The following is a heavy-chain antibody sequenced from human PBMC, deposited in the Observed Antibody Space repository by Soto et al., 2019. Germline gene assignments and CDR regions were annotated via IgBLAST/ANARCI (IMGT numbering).Heavy chain of an antibody. D-gene: IGHD3-3*01. CDR2: ITSSSSYI. CDR3: ARGTGDYDFWSGYHATDYFDY. J-gene: IGHJ4*02. Sequence: EVQLVESGGGLVKPGGSLRLSCAASGFTFSSYSMNWVRQAPGKGLEWVSSITSSSSYIYYADLLKGRFTISRDNAKKSLYLQMNRLRVEDTAVYFCARGTGDYDFWSGYHATDYFDYWGQGTLVTVSS. V-gene: IGHV3-21*02. CDR1: GFTFSSYS.